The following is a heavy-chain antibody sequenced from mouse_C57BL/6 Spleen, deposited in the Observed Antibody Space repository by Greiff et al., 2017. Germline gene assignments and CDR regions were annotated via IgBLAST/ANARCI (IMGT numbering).Heavy chain of an antibody. CDR1: GYTFTGYW. D-gene: IGHD1-1*01. CDR3: ARYYYGGSYGWYFDV. Sequence: QVHVKQSGAELMKPGASVKLSCKATGYTFTGYWIEWVKQRPGHGLEWIGEILPGSGSTNYNEKFKGKATFTADTSSNTAYMQLSSLTTEDSAMXDGARYYYGGSYGWYFDVWGTGTTLTVSS. J-gene: IGHJ1*03. V-gene: IGHV1-9*01. CDR2: ILPGSGST.